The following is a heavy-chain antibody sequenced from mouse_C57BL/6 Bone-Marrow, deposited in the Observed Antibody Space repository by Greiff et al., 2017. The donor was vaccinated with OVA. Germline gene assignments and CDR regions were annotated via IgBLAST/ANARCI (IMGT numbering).Heavy chain of an antibody. Sequence: EVQVVESEGGLVQPGSSMKLSCTASGFTFSDYYMAWVRQVPEKGLEWVANINYDGSSTYYLDSLKSRFIISRDNAKNILYPQMSSLKSEDTATYYCARVVEDWFAYWGQGTLVTVSA. V-gene: IGHV5-16*01. D-gene: IGHD1-1*01. J-gene: IGHJ3*01. CDR3: ARVVEDWFAY. CDR2: INYDGSST. CDR1: GFTFSDYY.